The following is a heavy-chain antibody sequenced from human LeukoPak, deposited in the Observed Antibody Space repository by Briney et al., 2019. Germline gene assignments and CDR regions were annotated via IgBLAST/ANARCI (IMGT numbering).Heavy chain of an antibody. CDR1: GGSISSYY. V-gene: IGHV4-59*01. D-gene: IGHD5-18*01. Sequence: SETLSLTCTVSGGSISSYYWSWIRQPPGKGLEWIGYIYYSGSTNYNPSLKSRVTISVDTSKNQFSLKLSSVTAADTAVYYCARVVRDTAMVYYYYYMDVWGKGTTVTVSS. CDR3: ARVVRDTAMVYYYYYMDV. CDR2: IYYSGST. J-gene: IGHJ6*03.